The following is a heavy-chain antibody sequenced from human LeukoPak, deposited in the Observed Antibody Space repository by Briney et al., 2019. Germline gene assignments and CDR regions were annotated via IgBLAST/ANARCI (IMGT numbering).Heavy chain of an antibody. J-gene: IGHJ3*02. D-gene: IGHD5-12*01. CDR1: GCSISSYY. CDR2: IYYSGST. Sequence: PSETLSLTCTVSGCSISSYYWSWIRQPPGKGLEWIGYIYYSGSTNYNPSLKSRVTISVDTSKNQFSLKLSSVTAADTAVYYCARLRATDAFDIWGQGTMVTVSS. CDR3: ARLRATDAFDI. V-gene: IGHV4-59*01.